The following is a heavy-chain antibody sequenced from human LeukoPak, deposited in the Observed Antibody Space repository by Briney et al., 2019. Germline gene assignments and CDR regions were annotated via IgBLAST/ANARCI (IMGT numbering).Heavy chain of an antibody. J-gene: IGHJ4*02. V-gene: IGHV3-21*04. CDR2: ISSSSSYI. CDR3: ANGFYGGTYYFDY. CDR1: GFTFSSYS. Sequence: GGSLRLSCAASGFTFSSYSMNWVRQAPGKGLEWVSSISSSSSYIYYADSVKGRFTISRDNSKNTLYLQMNSLRAEDTAVYYCANGFYGGTYYFDYWGQGTLVTVSS. D-gene: IGHD4-23*01.